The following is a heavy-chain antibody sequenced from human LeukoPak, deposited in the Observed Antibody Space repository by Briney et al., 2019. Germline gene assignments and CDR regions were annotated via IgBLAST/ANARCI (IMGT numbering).Heavy chain of an antibody. V-gene: IGHV4-30-4*08. J-gene: IGHJ5*02. CDR1: GDSISRSDYY. Sequence: PSQTLSLTCAVSGDSISRSDYYWSWIRQPPGRGLEWIGYIYYSGTTYYNSSLKSRVTISGETSKNQFSLKLRSVTAADTAVYYCARDLGIRSRAGNWFDPWGQGTLVTVSS. CDR3: ARDLGIRSRAGNWFDP. CDR2: IYYSGTT. D-gene: IGHD4-17*01.